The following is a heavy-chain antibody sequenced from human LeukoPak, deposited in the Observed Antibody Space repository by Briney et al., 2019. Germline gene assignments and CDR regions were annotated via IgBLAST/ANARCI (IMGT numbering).Heavy chain of an antibody. Sequence: SETLSLTCTVSGGSISTSSYYWGWLRQPPWNGLEWIGSIYYSGSTYYTPSLKSRVTISVATSKNQFSLKLSSVTAADTAVYYCARDQGIAARRGAFDIWGQGTMVTVSS. CDR2: IYYSGST. J-gene: IGHJ3*02. CDR3: ARDQGIAARRGAFDI. D-gene: IGHD6-6*01. V-gene: IGHV4-39*07. CDR1: GGSISTSSYY.